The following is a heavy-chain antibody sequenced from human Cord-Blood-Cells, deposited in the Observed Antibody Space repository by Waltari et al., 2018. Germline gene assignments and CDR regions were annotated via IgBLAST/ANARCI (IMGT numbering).Heavy chain of an antibody. J-gene: IGHJ4*02. Sequence: EVQLVESGGGLVQPGGSLRLPCAASGFASGSYEMNWVRQAPGKGLEWVSYISSSGSTIYYADSVKGRFTISRDNAKNSLYLQMNSLRAEDTAVYYCARDGVLLWFGELFDYWGQGTLVTVSS. CDR3: ARDGVLLWFGELFDY. D-gene: IGHD3-10*01. V-gene: IGHV3-48*03. CDR1: GFASGSYE. CDR2: ISSSGSTI.